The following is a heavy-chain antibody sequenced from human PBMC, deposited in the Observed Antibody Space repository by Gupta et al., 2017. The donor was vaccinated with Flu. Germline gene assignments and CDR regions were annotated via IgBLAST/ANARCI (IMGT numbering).Heavy chain of an antibody. CDR2: IKQYGSEK. CDR1: GCTFSSSW. V-gene: IGHV3-7*01. Sequence: EVQLVESGGGLVQPGGSLRLSCAASGCTFSSSWMSWVRQAPGKALEWVANIKQYGSEKYYVDSVKGRFTISRDNAKNALYLQMNSLRAEDTAVYYCARGGIGIAAAGRFDYWGQGTLVTVSS. J-gene: IGHJ4*02. D-gene: IGHD6-13*01. CDR3: ARGGIGIAAAGRFDY.